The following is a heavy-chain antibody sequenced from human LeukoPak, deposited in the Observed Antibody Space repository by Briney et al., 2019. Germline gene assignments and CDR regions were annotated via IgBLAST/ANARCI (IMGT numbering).Heavy chain of an antibody. CDR2: IIPIFGTA. J-gene: IGHJ2*01. D-gene: IGHD3-22*01. CDR1: GGTFSSYA. CDR3: ARDRRNYYDSSGYGWYFDL. V-gene: IGHV1-69*13. Sequence: ASVKVSCKASGGTFSSYAISWVRQAPGQGLEWMGGIIPIFGTANYAQKFQGRVTITADESTSTAYMELSSLRSEDTAVYYCARDRRNYYDSSGYGWYFDLWGRGTLVTVSS.